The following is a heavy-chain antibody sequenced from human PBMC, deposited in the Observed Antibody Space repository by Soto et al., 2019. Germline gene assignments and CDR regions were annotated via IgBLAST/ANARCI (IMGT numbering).Heavy chain of an antibody. CDR3: ARSSISGIFYYYY. D-gene: IGHD3-10*01. CDR1: GYTFTDNG. Sequence: QVQLVQSGAEVKKPGASVKVSCKASGYTFTDNGVSWMRQAPGQGREWMGWINPNNGNTKSAQNFQGRVTMTKDTYTSTSYVELRSLRSDETAMYYCARSSISGIFYYYYWGQGTLVTVSS. V-gene: IGHV1-18*01. CDR2: INPNNGNT. J-gene: IGHJ4*02.